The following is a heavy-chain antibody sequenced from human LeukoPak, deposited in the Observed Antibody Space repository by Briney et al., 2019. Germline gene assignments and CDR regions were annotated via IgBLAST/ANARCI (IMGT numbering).Heavy chain of an antibody. V-gene: IGHV1-46*01. D-gene: IGHD6-19*01. J-gene: IGHJ4*02. Sequence: ASVKVSCKASGYTFTSYYMHWVRQPPGQGLEWMGIINPSGGSTSYAQKFQGRVTMTRDTSTSTVYMELSSPRSEDTAVYYCARAGASGYSSGWYAYWGQGTLVTVSS. CDR3: ARAGASGYSSGWYAY. CDR2: INPSGGST. CDR1: GYTFTSYY.